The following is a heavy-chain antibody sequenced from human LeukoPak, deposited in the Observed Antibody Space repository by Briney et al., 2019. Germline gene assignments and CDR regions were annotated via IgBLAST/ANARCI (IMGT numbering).Heavy chain of an antibody. V-gene: IGHV4-34*01. CDR3: ARAVVPAAVWFDP. D-gene: IGHD2-2*01. J-gene: IGHJ5*02. Sequence: PSETLSLTCAVYGGSFSGYYWSWIRQPPGKGLEWIGEINHSGSTNYNPSLKSRVTISVDTSKNQFSLKLSSVTAADTAVYYCARAVVPAAVWFDPWGQGTLVTVSS. CDR2: INHSGST. CDR1: GGSFSGYY.